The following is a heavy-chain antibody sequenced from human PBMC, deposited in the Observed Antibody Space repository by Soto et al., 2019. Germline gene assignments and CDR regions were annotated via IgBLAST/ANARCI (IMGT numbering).Heavy chain of an antibody. V-gene: IGHV1-69*13. J-gene: IGHJ3*01. CDR1: GGTFSSYA. Sequence: SVKVSCKASGGTFSSYAISWVRQAPGQGLEWMGGIIPIFGTANYAQKFQGRVTITADESTSTAYMELSSLRSEDTAVYYCAKEFELQSGRGWDWSQGTMVTVS. CDR3: AKEFELQSGRGWD. D-gene: IGHD4-4*01. CDR2: IIPIFGTA.